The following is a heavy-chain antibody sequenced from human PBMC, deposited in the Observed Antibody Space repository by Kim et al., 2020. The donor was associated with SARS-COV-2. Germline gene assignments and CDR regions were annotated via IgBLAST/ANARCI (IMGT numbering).Heavy chain of an antibody. Sequence: GGSLRLSCAASGFTFSSYAMSWVRQAPGKGLEWVSAISGSGGSTYYADSVKGRFTISRDNSKNTLYLQMNSLRAEDTAVYYCAKDLGDGDTAMVTPPIFDYWGQGTLVTVSS. V-gene: IGHV3-23*01. CDR3: AKDLGDGDTAMVTPPIFDY. CDR1: GFTFSSYA. D-gene: IGHD5-18*01. J-gene: IGHJ4*02. CDR2: ISGSGGST.